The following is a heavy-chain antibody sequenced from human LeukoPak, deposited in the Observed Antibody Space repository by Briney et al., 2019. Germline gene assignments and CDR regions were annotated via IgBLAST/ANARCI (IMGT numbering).Heavy chain of an antibody. CDR2: IYYSGST. D-gene: IGHD3-10*01. V-gene: IGHV4-39*01. CDR3: AYYGSGAR. Sequence: PSETLSLTCTVSSGSISTSNYYWGWIRQPPGTGLEWIGSIYYSGSTYYNPSLKSRVTISLDTSKNQFSLKLSSVTAADTAVYYCAYYGSGARWGQGTLVTVSS. CDR1: SGSISTSNYY. J-gene: IGHJ4*02.